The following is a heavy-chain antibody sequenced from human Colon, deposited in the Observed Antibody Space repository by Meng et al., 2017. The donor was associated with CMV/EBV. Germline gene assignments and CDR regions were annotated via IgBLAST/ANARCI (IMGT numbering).Heavy chain of an antibody. CDR3: AKIEGRCDSQSCSYYRWLDP. Sequence: ESLKIPCSVSGGSITSRTYYWSWIRQRPGKGLELIGFIYYNGNTDYNPSLKSRLTISIDTSKSQFFLKLTSVTAADTAVYYCAKIEGRCDSQSCSYYRWLDPWGQGILVTVSS. J-gene: IGHJ5*02. CDR2: IYYNGNT. CDR1: GGSITSRTYY. V-gene: IGHV4-61*05. D-gene: IGHD2/OR15-2a*01.